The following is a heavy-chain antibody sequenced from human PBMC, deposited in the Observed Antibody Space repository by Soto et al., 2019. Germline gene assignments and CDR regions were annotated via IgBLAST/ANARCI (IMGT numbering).Heavy chain of an antibody. V-gene: IGHV4-59*08. Sequence: SETLSLTCTVSGGSISSYYWSWIRQPPGKGLEWIGYTYYSGSTNYNPSLKSRVTISVDTSKNQFSLKLSSVTAADTAVYYCARHTGIAVAGDFDYWGQGTLVTVSS. D-gene: IGHD6-19*01. CDR3: ARHTGIAVAGDFDY. J-gene: IGHJ4*02. CDR2: TYYSGST. CDR1: GGSISSYY.